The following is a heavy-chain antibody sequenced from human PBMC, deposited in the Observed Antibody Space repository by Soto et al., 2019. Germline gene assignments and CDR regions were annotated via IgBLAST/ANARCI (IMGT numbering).Heavy chain of an antibody. CDR1: NYPFTSYG. D-gene: IGHD3-3*01. Sequence: ASVKVSCKASNYPFTSYGFAWVRQAPGHGLQWLGRISSYNNNADHAQEFQGRITMTTDTSTTTAVMELRSLTSDDTGVYYCARDSNPFGVVIRSPEKQKYGMDVWGQGTTVTVSS. CDR2: ISSYNNNA. J-gene: IGHJ6*02. CDR3: ARDSNPFGVVIRSPEKQKYGMDV. V-gene: IGHV1-18*01.